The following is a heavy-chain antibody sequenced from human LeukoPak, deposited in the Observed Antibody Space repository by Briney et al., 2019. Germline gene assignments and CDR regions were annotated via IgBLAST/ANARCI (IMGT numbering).Heavy chain of an antibody. Sequence: SVKVSCKASGGTFSSYAISWVRQAPGQGLEWMGGIIPIFETANYAQKFQGRVTITTDESTSTVYMEVSSLRSEDTAVYYCARELYDILTKNAFDIWGQGTMVTVSS. CDR3: ARELYDILTKNAFDI. CDR1: GGTFSSYA. D-gene: IGHD3-9*01. V-gene: IGHV1-69*05. CDR2: IIPIFETA. J-gene: IGHJ3*02.